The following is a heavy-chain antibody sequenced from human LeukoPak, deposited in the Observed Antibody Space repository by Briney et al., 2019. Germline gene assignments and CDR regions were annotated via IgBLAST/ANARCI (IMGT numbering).Heavy chain of an antibody. Sequence: GGSLRLSCAASGFTFGSYEMNWVRQAPGKGLEWVSYISSSGSTIYYADSVKGRFTISRDNAKNSLYLQMNSLRAEDTAVYYCARDPYSGYDHNWFDPWGQGTLVTVSS. CDR3: ARDPYSGYDHNWFDP. CDR2: ISSSGSTI. D-gene: IGHD5-12*01. J-gene: IGHJ5*02. CDR1: GFTFGSYE. V-gene: IGHV3-48*03.